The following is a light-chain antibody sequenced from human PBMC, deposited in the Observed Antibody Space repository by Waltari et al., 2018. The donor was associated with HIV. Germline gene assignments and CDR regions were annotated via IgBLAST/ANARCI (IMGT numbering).Light chain of an antibody. J-gene: IGKJ1*01. CDR1: HNFSSNY. CDR3: QQYGSSPPWT. V-gene: IGKV3-20*01. Sequence: EIVLTQSPDTLSLSPGERATLSCRASHNFSSNYLIWYQKKTGRSPTLLIYGASRRAAGVAYRFSGSGAGTDFTLTIRRLEPEDFAVYFCQQYGSSPPWTFGQGTKVEVK. CDR2: GAS.